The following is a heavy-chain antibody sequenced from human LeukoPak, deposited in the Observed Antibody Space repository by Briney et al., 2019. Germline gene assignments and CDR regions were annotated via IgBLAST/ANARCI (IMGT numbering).Heavy chain of an antibody. CDR3: ATDPLYYYDSSGYQEKKY. CDR1: GYTFTSYG. Sequence: GASVKVSCKASGYTFTSYGISWVRQAPGQGLEWMGWISAYNGNTNYAQKLQGRVTMTTDTSTSTAYMELRSLRSDDTAVYYCATDPLYYYDSSGYQEKKYWGQGTLVTVSS. D-gene: IGHD3-22*01. CDR2: ISAYNGNT. J-gene: IGHJ4*02. V-gene: IGHV1-18*01.